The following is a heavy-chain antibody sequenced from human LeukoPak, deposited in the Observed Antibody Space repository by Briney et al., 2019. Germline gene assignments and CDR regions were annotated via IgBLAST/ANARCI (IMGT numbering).Heavy chain of an antibody. CDR3: ARHYYDSSGYYYQDY. D-gene: IGHD3-22*01. V-gene: IGHV4-59*08. CDR2: IYYSGST. J-gene: IGHJ4*02. Sequence: SETLSLTCTVSGGSISTYYWSWIRQPPGKGLEWIGYIYYSGSTNYNPSLKSRVTISVDTSKNQFSQKLSSVTAADTDVYYCARHYYDSSGYYYQDYWGQGALVTVSS. CDR1: GGSISTYY.